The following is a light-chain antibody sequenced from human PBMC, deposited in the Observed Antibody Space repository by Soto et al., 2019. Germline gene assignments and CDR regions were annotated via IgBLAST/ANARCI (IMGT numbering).Light chain of an antibody. CDR2: GAS. CDR3: QQYNNWPPWT. Sequence: EIVMTQSPATLSVSPGERATLSCRASQSVSSNLAWYQQKPGQAPRLLIYGASTRATGIPARFSGSGSGTEFTLTISRLQSVDFAVYYCQQYNNWPPWTFGQGTKVEIK. J-gene: IGKJ1*01. V-gene: IGKV3-15*01. CDR1: QSVSSN.